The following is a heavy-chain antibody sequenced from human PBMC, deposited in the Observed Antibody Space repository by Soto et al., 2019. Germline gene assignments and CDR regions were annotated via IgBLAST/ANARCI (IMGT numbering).Heavy chain of an antibody. V-gene: IGHV3-11*05. J-gene: IGHJ4*02. Sequence: QVQLVESGGGLVKPGGSLRLSCAASGFIFNDYYMAWIRQTPGKGLEWVSYISSSGHYTAYADSVKGRFTVSRDNSKNSLFLQMNSLRADDTAVYYCARANPTGPLTSTDYWGQGILVTVSS. CDR3: ARANPTGPLTSTDY. CDR2: ISSSGHYT. CDR1: GFIFNDYY. D-gene: IGHD7-27*01.